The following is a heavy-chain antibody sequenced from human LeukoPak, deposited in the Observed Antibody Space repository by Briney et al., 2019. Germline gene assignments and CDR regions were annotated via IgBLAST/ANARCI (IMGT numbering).Heavy chain of an antibody. CDR1: GFTFSSFG. D-gene: IGHD3-22*01. J-gene: IGHJ6*03. Sequence: PGRSLRLSCAASGFTFSSFGMHWVRQAPGKGLEWVAVIWYDGSNKYYADSVKGRFTISRDNAKNSLYLQMNSLRAEDTAVYYCARDQTYYYDSSGYHYYMDVWGKGTTVTVSS. V-gene: IGHV3-33*01. CDR2: IWYDGSNK. CDR3: ARDQTYYYDSSGYHYYMDV.